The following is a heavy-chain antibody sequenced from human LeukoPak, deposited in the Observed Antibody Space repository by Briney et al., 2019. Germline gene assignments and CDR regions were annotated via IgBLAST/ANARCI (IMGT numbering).Heavy chain of an antibody. V-gene: IGHV3-30*18. J-gene: IGHJ4*02. CDR1: GFTSSSYG. Sequence: PGGSLRLSCAASGFTSSSYGMHWVRQAPGKGLEWVAVISYDGSNKYYADSVKGRFTISRDNSKNTLYLQMNSLRAEDTAVYYCAKPYSGYSSGWYYFDYWGQGTLVTVSS. CDR2: ISYDGSNK. D-gene: IGHD6-19*01. CDR3: AKPYSGYSSGWYYFDY.